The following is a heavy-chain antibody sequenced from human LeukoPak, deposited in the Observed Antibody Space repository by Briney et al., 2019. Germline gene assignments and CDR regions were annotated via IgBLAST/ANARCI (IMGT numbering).Heavy chain of an antibody. CDR2: MNPNSGNT. J-gene: IGHJ6*02. Sequence: ASVKVSCKASGYTFTSYDINWVRQATGQGLEWMGWMNPNSGNTGYAQKFQGRVTMTRNTSISTAYMELSSLRSEDTAVYYCARGRRDPWRFEVATSYYYYGMDVWGQGTTVTVSS. V-gene: IGHV1-8*01. CDR1: GYTFTSYD. D-gene: IGHD5-24*01. CDR3: ARGRRDPWRFEVATSYYYYGMDV.